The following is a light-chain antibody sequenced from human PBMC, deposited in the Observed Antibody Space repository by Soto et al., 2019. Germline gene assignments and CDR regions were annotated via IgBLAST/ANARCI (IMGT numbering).Light chain of an antibody. CDR3: CSFTSITTYV. CDR1: SSDVGAYNY. Sequence: QSVLTQPPSVSGSLGQSITISCTGTSSDVGAYNYVSWYQQQPGKAPKLMISEVSNRPSGVSNRFSGSKSGNTASLIISGLQAEDEADYYCCSFTSITTYVFGTGTKVTVL. J-gene: IGLJ1*01. CDR2: EVS. V-gene: IGLV2-14*01.